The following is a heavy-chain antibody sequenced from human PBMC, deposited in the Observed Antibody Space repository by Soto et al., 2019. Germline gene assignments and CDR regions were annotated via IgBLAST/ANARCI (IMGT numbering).Heavy chain of an antibody. V-gene: IGHV1-69*01. CDR1: GGTFSSYA. CDR3: AIPDTQGYVCCGIYLGAFDL. CDR2: IIPIFGTA. D-gene: IGHD2-15*01. Sequence: QVQLVQSGAEVKKPGSSVKVSCKASGGTFSSYAISWVRQAPGQGLEWMGGIIPIFGTANYAQKFQGRVTMTADESTSTAYMELGSLRAEDTAVYYCAIPDTQGYVCCGIYLGAFDLWGQGTMVTVFS. J-gene: IGHJ3*01.